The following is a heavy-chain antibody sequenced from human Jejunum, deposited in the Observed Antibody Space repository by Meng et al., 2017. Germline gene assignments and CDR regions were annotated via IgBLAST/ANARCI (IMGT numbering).Heavy chain of an antibody. Sequence: QVQLQQWGAGLLKPSETLSLTSAVYGGSIIVYFWSWSRQAPGEGLEWVGEFTRGGTTNYNPSLKSRVTISADTSKNQFSLTLSSVSAADTAVYYCARHEVDFDNWGQGTLVTVSS. D-gene: IGHD1-26*01. CDR3: ARHEVDFDN. CDR2: FTRGGTT. CDR1: GGSIIVYF. V-gene: IGHV4-34*02. J-gene: IGHJ4*02.